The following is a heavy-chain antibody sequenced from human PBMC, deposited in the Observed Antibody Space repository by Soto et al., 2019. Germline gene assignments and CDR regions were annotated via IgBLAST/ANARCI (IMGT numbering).Heavy chain of an antibody. V-gene: IGHV3-73*01. J-gene: IGHJ4*02. D-gene: IGHD3-22*01. CDR1: GFTFSGSA. CDR2: IRSKANSYAT. Sequence: GGSLRLSXAASGFTFSGSAMHWVRQASGKGLEWVGRIRSKANSYATAYAASVKGRFTISRDDSKNTAYLQMNSLKTEDTAVYYCTSQDYYDSSGYYHYFDYWGQGTLVTVSS. CDR3: TSQDYYDSSGYYHYFDY.